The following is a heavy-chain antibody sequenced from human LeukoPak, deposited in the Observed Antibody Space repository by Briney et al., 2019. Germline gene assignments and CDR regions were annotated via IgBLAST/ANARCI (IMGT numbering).Heavy chain of an antibody. CDR1: GGTFSSYA. Sequence: GASVKVSCKASGGTFSSYAISWVRQAPGQGLEWMGGIIPIFGAANYAQKFQGRVTITADESTSTAYMELSSLRSEDTAVYYCARVKSSSVDALDIWGQGTMVTVSS. J-gene: IGHJ3*02. V-gene: IGHV1-69*13. D-gene: IGHD1-26*01. CDR3: ARVKSSSVDALDI. CDR2: IIPIFGAA.